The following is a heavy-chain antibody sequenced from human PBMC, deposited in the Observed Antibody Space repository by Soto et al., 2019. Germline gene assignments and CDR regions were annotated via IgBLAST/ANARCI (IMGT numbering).Heavy chain of an antibody. V-gene: IGHV3-21*06. J-gene: IGHJ4*02. CDR1: GFTYTRYS. CDR3: ARESEDLTSNFDY. CDR2: ISSTTNYI. Sequence: PGGSLRLSCAASGFTYTRYSMNWVRQAPGKGLEWVSSISSTTNYIYYGDSMKGRFTISRDNAKNSLYLEMNSLRAEDTAVYYCARESEDLTSNFDYWGQGTLVTVAS.